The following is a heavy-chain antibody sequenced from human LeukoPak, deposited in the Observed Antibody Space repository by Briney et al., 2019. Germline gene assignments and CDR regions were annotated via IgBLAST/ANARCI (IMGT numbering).Heavy chain of an antibody. CDR2: INPSGGST. J-gene: IGHJ5*02. CDR3: ARDHEAYNWNDRRINWFDP. CDR1: GHTFTSYY. D-gene: IGHD1-1*01. Sequence: GASVKVYCKASGHTFTSYYMHWVRQAPGQGLEWMGIINPSGGSTSYAQKFQGRVTMTRDTSTSTVYMELSRLRSDDTAVYYCARDHEAYNWNDRRINWFDPWGQGTLVTVSS. V-gene: IGHV1-46*01.